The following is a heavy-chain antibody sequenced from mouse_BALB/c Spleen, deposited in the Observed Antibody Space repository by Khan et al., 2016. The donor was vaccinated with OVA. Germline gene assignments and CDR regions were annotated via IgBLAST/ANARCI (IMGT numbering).Heavy chain of an antibody. Sequence: EVQLQESGPELMKPGASVKISCKASGYSFTSYYIHWVKQSHGKSLEGIGYLDPFNGSTSYNQKFKGKATLTVDKSSSTAYMHLSSLTSEDSAVYYCARHGYVAWFAYWGQGTLVTVSA. J-gene: IGHJ3*01. CDR3: ARHGYVAWFAY. CDR2: LDPFNGST. CDR1: GYSFTSYY. D-gene: IGHD2-2*01. V-gene: IGHV1S135*01.